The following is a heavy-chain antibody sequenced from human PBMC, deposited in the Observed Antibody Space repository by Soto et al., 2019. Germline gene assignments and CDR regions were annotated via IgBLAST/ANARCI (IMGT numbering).Heavy chain of an antibody. CDR3: ARVGGGSYSDAFDI. CDR2: INPNSGGT. D-gene: IGHD1-26*01. CDR1: GYTFTGYY. Sequence: ASVKVSCKASGYTFTGYYMHWVRQAPGQGLEWMGWINPNSGGTNYAQKFQGWVTMTRDTSISTAYMELSRLRSDDTVVYYCARVGGGSYSDAFDIWGQGTMVTVSS. V-gene: IGHV1-2*04. J-gene: IGHJ3*02.